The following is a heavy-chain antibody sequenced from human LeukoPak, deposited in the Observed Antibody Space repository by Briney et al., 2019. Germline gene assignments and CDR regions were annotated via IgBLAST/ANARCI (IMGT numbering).Heavy chain of an antibody. V-gene: IGHV4-34*01. CDR1: GGSFSGYY. Sequence: SETLSLTCAVYGGSFSGYYWSWTRQPPGKGLEWIGEINHSGSTNYNPSLKSRVTISVDTSKNQFSLKLSSVTAADTAVYYCARVGYFDWLYYFDYWGQGTLVTVSS. CDR2: INHSGST. J-gene: IGHJ4*02. D-gene: IGHD3-9*01. CDR3: ARVGYFDWLYYFDY.